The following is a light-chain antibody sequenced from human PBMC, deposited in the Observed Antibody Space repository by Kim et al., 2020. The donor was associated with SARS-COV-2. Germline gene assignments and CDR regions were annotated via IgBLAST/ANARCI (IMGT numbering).Light chain of an antibody. CDR1: QSVSSSY. V-gene: IGKV3-20*01. J-gene: IGKJ2*03. CDR2: GIS. CDR3: QQYGSSPLYS. Sequence: SPGERPRHPGRARQSVSSSYVARYRQKPCQAPRPLLYGISSRATGLPDRFGGSGSGTEFTLTISRLEPEDFAVYYCQQYGSSPLYSFGQGTKLEIK.